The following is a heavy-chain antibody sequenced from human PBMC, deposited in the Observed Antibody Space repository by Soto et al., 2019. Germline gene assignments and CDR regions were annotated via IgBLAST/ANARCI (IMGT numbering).Heavy chain of an antibody. CDR2: TSGSGIST. J-gene: IGHJ4*02. CDR3: AKGSCSGGSCYPHLDY. V-gene: IGHV3-23*01. Sequence: AGGSLRLSCAASGFTFCNYAMSWARQAPGKGLEWVSGTSGSGISTYYADSVKGRFTISRDNSKNRLYLQMNSLRAEDAAVYYCAKGSCSGGSCYPHLDYWGQGTLVTVSS. D-gene: IGHD2-15*01. CDR1: GFTFCNYA.